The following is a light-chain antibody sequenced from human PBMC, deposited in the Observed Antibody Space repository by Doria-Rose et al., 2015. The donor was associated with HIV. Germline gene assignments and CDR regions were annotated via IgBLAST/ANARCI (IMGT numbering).Light chain of an antibody. V-gene: IGKV3-20*01. CDR1: QSFSSTY. Sequence: TQSPGTLSLSPGERATLSCMASQSFSSTYLAWYQQKPGQAHSLLIYDGSTRATGIPDRFSASGSGTDFTLTINSQEPEDFALYYCHQYGTSWTFGQGTKVEI. CDR3: HQYGTSWT. CDR2: DGS. J-gene: IGKJ1*01.